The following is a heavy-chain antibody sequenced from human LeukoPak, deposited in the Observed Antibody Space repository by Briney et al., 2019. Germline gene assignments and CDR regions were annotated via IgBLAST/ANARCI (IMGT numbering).Heavy chain of an antibody. CDR3: ARQYSERYLSWVS. Sequence: SETLSLTCTVSGGSISGSTYFWGWIRQPPGKGLEWIGSIYYSGTTYYSPSLKSRVTVSVDTSKNQFSLKLSSVTAADTAVYYCARQYSERYLSWVSWGQGTLVTVSS. J-gene: IGHJ5*02. CDR1: GGSISGSTYF. V-gene: IGHV4-39*01. D-gene: IGHD1-26*01. CDR2: IYYSGTT.